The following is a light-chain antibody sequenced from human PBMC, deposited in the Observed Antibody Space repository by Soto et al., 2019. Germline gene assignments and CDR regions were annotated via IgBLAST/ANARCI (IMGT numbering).Light chain of an antibody. J-gene: IGKJ1*01. Sequence: DIQMTQSPYTLSASVGDRVAITCRASDNIDTWVAWYQQKPGEAPKLLIYKASKLESGDPSRFAGFGSGTEFTLSIASLQPDDSATYYCQHYNSYSRTFGQGTKVDIK. V-gene: IGKV1-5*03. CDR3: QHYNSYSRT. CDR2: KAS. CDR1: DNIDTW.